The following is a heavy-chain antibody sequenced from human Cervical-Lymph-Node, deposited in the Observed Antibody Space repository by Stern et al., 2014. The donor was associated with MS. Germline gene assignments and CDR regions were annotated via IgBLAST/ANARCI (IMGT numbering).Heavy chain of an antibody. CDR2: IYPYDSDP. J-gene: IGHJ4*02. CDR1: GYSFTIYY. Sequence: EVQLVQSGEEVKKPGESLKISCKLSGYSFTIYYIAWVRQMAGKGLEWMGFIYPYDSDPPYSPSFQGQVTISADKSITTAYLQWSSLRASDTAMYYCARHVQGFDYWGQGTLVTVSS. V-gene: IGHV5-51*01. CDR3: ARHVQGFDY.